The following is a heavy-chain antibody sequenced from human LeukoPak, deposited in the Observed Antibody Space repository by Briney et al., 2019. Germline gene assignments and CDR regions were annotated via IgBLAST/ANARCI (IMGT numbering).Heavy chain of an antibody. D-gene: IGHD2-15*01. CDR2: IIPILGIA. V-gene: IGHV1-69*04. CDR1: GGTFSSYA. CDR3: ARVSCSGGSCYSDYFDY. J-gene: IGHJ4*02. Sequence: GASVKVSCEASGGTFSSYAISWVRQAPGQGLEWMGRIIPILGIANYAQKFQGRVTITADKSTSTAYMELSSLRSEDTAVYYCARVSCSGGSCYSDYFDYWGQGTLVTVSS.